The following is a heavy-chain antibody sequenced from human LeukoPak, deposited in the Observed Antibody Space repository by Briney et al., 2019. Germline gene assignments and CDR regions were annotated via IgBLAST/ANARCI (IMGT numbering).Heavy chain of an antibody. CDR2: IIPIFGTA. V-gene: IGHV1-69*13. Sequence: RASVKVSCKASGATFSSYAISWVRQAPGRGLEWMGGIIPIFGTANYAQKFQGRVTITADESTSTAYMELSSLRSEDTAVYYCARWKSERWLQSARYNWFDPWGQGTLVTVSS. CDR3: ARWKSERWLQSARYNWFDP. J-gene: IGHJ5*02. CDR1: GATFSSYA. D-gene: IGHD5-24*01.